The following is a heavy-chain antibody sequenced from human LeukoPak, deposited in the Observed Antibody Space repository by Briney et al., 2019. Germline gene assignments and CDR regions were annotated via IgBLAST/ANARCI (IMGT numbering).Heavy chain of an antibody. CDR3: ARGRDMGDY. D-gene: IGHD3-9*01. Sequence: GASVKVSCKASGYTFTTYDINWVRQATGQGLEWMGWMNPNNGNTGYAQKFQDRVTMTRDTSISTAYMELSSLKSEDTAVYYCARGRDMGDYWGQGTLVTVSS. CDR1: GYTFTTYD. CDR2: MNPNNGNT. V-gene: IGHV1-8*02. J-gene: IGHJ4*02.